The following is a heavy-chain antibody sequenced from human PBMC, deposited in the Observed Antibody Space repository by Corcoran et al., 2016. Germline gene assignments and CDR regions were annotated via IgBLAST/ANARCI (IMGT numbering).Heavy chain of an antibody. Sequence: QVQLQESGPGLVKTSETLSLTCTVSGGSISSYYWSWIRQPPGKGLEWIGYIYYSGSTNYNPSLKRRVTISADTSKNQFSLKLSSVTAADTAGDYCARGYCSGGSGYGPWGQGTLVTVSS. J-gene: IGHJ5*02. D-gene: IGHD2-15*01. CDR1: GGSISSYY. CDR3: ARGYCSGGSGYGP. V-gene: IGHV4-59*01. CDR2: IYYSGST.